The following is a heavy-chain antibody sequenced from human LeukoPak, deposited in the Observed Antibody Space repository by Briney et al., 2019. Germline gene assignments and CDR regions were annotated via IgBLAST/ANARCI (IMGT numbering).Heavy chain of an antibody. J-gene: IGHJ6*02. CDR2: ISYDGSNK. D-gene: IGHD3-10*01. CDR3: AKDQGYYYGWGPPYYYYGIDV. CDR1: GFTFSSYG. Sequence: GGSLRLSCAASGFTFSSYGMHWVRQAPGKGLEWVAVISYDGSNKYYADSVKGRFTISRDNSKNTLYLQMNSLRAEDTAVYYCAKDQGYYYGWGPPYYYYGIDVWGQGTTVTVSS. V-gene: IGHV3-30*18.